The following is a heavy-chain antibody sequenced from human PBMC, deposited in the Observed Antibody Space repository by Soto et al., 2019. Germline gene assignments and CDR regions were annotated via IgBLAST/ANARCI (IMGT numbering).Heavy chain of an antibody. CDR2: ISAHNGNT. J-gene: IGHJ4*02. CDR3: ARGRYGDY. V-gene: IGHV1-18*01. D-gene: IGHD1-1*01. CDR1: GYGFTTYG. Sequence: QVHLVQSGAEVKKPGASVKVSCKGSGYGFTTYGITWVRQAPGQGLEWMAWISAHNGNTKSAQKLQGRATVTRDTSTSTAYMELRSLRSDDTAVYCCARGRYGDYWGQGALVTVSS.